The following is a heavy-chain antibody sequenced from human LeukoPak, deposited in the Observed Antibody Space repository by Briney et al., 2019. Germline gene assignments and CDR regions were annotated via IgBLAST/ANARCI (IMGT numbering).Heavy chain of an antibody. V-gene: IGHV1-18*01. D-gene: IGHD3-22*01. CDR3: ARERRNYYDSSGYYRYFDY. Sequence: ASVKVSCKASGYTFTSYGISWVRQAPGQGLEWMGWISASNGNTNYAQKLQGRVTMTTDTSTSTAYMELRSLRSDDTAVYYCARERRNYYDSSGYYRYFDYWGQGTLVTVSS. CDR2: ISASNGNT. J-gene: IGHJ4*02. CDR1: GYTFTSYG.